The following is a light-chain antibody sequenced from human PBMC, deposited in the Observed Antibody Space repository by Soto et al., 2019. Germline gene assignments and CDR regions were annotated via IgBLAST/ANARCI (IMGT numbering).Light chain of an antibody. CDR3: NSYTTSNTFV. CDR2: EVI. CDR1: SSDIGAHNF. Sequence: QSALTQPASVSGSPGQAITVSCSGTSSDIGAHNFVSWYQQHPGKAPKLIIYEVINRPSGVSDRFSGSKSGNTASLTISGLQSEDEADHYCNSYTTSNTFVFGSGTKVTVL. J-gene: IGLJ1*01. V-gene: IGLV2-14*03.